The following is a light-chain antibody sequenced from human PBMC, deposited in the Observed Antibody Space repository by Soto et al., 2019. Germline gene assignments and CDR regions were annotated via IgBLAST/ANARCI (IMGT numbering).Light chain of an antibody. Sequence: DIQMTQSPSSLSASVGDRVTITCRASQGISNYLAGYQQKPGKVPKLLIYAASTLQSGVPSRFSGSGSGTDFTLTISSLQPEDVATYYCQKYNSAHITFGQGTRLEIK. CDR1: QGISNY. J-gene: IGKJ5*01. CDR3: QKYNSAHIT. V-gene: IGKV1-27*01. CDR2: AAS.